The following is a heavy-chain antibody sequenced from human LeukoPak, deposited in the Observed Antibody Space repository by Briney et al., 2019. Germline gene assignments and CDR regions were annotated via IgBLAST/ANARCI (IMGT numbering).Heavy chain of an antibody. CDR1: GVSISSSSYY. CDR2: IYSSGST. Sequence: PSETLSLTCNVSGVSISSSSYYWGWIRQPPGKGLEWIGSIYSSGSTYYNSSLKSRVTISIDTSKNQFSLKVRSVTATDTAVYYCARQLRGKKYFYYYMDVWGKGTTVTITS. J-gene: IGHJ6*03. CDR3: ARQLRGKKYFYYYMDV. D-gene: IGHD3-10*01. V-gene: IGHV4-39*01.